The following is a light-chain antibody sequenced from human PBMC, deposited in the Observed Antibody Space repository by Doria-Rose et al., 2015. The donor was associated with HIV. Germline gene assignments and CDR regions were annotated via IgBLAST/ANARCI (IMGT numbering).Light chain of an antibody. Sequence: QTVVTQEPSVSGAPGQRVAISCTGSSSNIGAGFDVNWYQQFPGTAPKLLIHGNTNRRSGVPDRFSDAKSGSSASLAISGLRAEDEADYYCQSYDSRLSVYVFGTGTKVTVL. V-gene: IGLV1-40*01. J-gene: IGLJ1*01. CDR3: QSYDSRLSVYV. CDR2: GNT. CDR1: SSNIGAGFD.